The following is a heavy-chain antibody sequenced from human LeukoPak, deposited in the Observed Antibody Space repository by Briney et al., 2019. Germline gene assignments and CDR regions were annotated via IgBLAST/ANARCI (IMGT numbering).Heavy chain of an antibody. Sequence: SETLSLTCAVYGGSFSGYYWSWIRQPPGKGLEWIGEINHRGDTNYNPSLKSRVTLSVDTSNNQFSLKLSSMAAADKAVYYCARGGRGVSAARRFKPGNWFNPWGQGTLVIVSS. CDR1: GGSFSGYY. J-gene: IGHJ5*02. CDR2: INHRGDT. CDR3: ARGGRGVSAARRFKPGNWFNP. V-gene: IGHV4-34*01. D-gene: IGHD3-10*01.